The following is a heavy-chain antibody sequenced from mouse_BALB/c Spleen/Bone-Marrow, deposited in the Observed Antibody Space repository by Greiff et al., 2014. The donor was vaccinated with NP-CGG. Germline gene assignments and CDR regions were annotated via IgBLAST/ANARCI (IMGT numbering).Heavy chain of an antibody. CDR1: GFDFSRYW. CDR3: ARLSYYGNLFV. D-gene: IGHD1-1*01. V-gene: IGHV4-1*02. J-gene: IGHJ1*01. Sequence: DVHLVESGGGVVQPGGSLKLSCAASGFDFSRYWMSWVRQVPGKGLEWIGEINPDSSTINYTPSLKDKFIISRDNARNTLYLQMSRVRSEDSALYYCARLSYYGNLFVWGAGTTVTVSS. CDR2: INPDSSTI.